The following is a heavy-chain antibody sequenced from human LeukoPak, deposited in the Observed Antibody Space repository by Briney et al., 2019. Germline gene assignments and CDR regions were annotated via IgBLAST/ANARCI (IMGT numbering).Heavy chain of an antibody. CDR1: GLTVGSNH. V-gene: IGHV3-53*01. J-gene: IGHJ1*01. D-gene: IGHD2-15*01. CDR2: IYSGGST. CDR3: ASGYCSGGSCYSVYFQH. Sequence: GGSLRLSCAASGLTVGSNHMSWVRQAPGKGLEWVSVIYSGGSTYYADSVKGRFTISRDNSKNTLYLQMNSLRAEDTAVYYCASGYCSGGSCYSVYFQHWGQGTLVTVSS.